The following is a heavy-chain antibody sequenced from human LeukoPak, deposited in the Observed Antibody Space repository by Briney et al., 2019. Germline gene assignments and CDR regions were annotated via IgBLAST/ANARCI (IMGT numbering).Heavy chain of an antibody. CDR3: AKDLGYSYGCSDY. Sequence: TGGSLRLSCAASGFTVSSNYMNWVRQAPGKGLEWVSVIYSGGSTFYADSVKGRFTISRDNSKDTLYLQMNSLRAEDTAVYYCAKDLGYSYGCSDYWGQGTLVTVSS. CDR1: GFTVSSNY. J-gene: IGHJ4*02. D-gene: IGHD5-18*01. V-gene: IGHV3-53*01. CDR2: IYSGGST.